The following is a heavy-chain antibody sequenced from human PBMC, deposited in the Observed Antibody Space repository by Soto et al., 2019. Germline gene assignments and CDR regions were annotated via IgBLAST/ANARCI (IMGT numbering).Heavy chain of an antibody. CDR1: GFTFSSYW. Sequence: WVSLRLSCGVSGFTFSSYWMTCLRRAPVKGREWAPKINQVGSEKYYVESVKRRFPISRDNARSSLYLQMNSLRADDTAVYYCAKHMDFWSGYIQSRAVYVIDVWGQGTTVTVS. CDR3: AKHMDFWSGYIQSRAVYVIDV. D-gene: IGHD3-3*01. J-gene: IGHJ6*02. V-gene: IGHV3-7*01. CDR2: INQVGSEK.